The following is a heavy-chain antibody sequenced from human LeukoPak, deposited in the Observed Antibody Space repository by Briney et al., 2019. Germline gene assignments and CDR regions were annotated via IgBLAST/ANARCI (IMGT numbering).Heavy chain of an antibody. CDR2: INPSGGST. Sequence: ASVKVSCKASGYTFTSYYMHWVRQAPGQGLEWMGIINPSGGSTSYAQKFQGRVTMTRDTSTSTAYMELSSLRSEDTAVYYCARGSGSYKDEDYYYYYYMDVWGKGTTVTISS. V-gene: IGHV1-46*01. CDR1: GYTFTSYY. CDR3: ARGSGSYKDEDYYYYYYMDV. D-gene: IGHD3-10*01. J-gene: IGHJ6*03.